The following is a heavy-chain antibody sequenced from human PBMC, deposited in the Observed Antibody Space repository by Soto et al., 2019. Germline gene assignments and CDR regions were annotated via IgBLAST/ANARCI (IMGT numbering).Heavy chain of an antibody. V-gene: IGHV3-23*01. D-gene: IGHD3-9*01. Sequence: GGSLRLSCATSGFSFSTYAMSWVRQAPGEGLEWVSGISGGVTTTYYADSVKGRFTISRDNSKNTLYLQMNSLRVEDTAIFYCAKKAEKHFDWMFYADSWGQGTLVTVSS. CDR3: AKKAEKHFDWMFYADS. J-gene: IGHJ4*02. CDR2: ISGGVTTT. CDR1: GFSFSTYA.